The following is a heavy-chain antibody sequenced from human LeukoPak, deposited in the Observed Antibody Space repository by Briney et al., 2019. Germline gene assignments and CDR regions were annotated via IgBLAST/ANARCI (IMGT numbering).Heavy chain of an antibody. J-gene: IGHJ3*02. CDR1: GGTFSSYA. CDR2: IIPIFGTA. V-gene: IGHV1-69*01. Sequence: ASAKVSCKASGGTFSSYAISWVRQAPGQGLEWMGGIIPIFGTANYAQKFQGRVTITADESTSTAYMELSSLRSEDTAVYYCARWVAVAGTTNAFDIWGQGTMVSVSS. CDR3: ARWVAVAGTTNAFDI. D-gene: IGHD6-19*01.